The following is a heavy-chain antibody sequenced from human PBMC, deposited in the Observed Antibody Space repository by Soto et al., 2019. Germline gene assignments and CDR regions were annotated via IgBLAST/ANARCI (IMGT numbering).Heavy chain of an antibody. V-gene: IGHV5-10-1*01. CDR1: GYNFPYYW. Sequence: PGESLKISCEGSGYNFPYYWITWVRQMPGKGLEWMGTIDPSDSYTNYSPSFEGHVTLSADKSISTAYLQWSSLKASDTAMYYCARHQRYAERPSALDYWGQGTPVTVSS. CDR3: ARHQRYAERPSALDY. J-gene: IGHJ4*02. CDR2: IDPSDSYT. D-gene: IGHD1-1*01.